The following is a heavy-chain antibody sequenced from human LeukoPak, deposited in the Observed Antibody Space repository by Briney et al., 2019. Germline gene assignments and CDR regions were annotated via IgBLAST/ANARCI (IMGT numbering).Heavy chain of an antibody. J-gene: IGHJ4*02. V-gene: IGHV3-48*01. CDR1: GFTFNSYS. CDR2: IISSSSTI. D-gene: IGHD3-10*01. Sequence: GGSLILSCAASGFTFNSYSMNWVRQAPGKGREWVSYIISSSSTIYYADSVKGRFTISRDNAKNSLYLQMNSLRAEDTAVYYCARVGVRGVTPGLVDYWGQGTLVTVSS. CDR3: ARVGVRGVTPGLVDY.